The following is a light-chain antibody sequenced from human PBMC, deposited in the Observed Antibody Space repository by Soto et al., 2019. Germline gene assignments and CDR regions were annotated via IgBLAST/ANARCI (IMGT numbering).Light chain of an antibody. Sequence: DIQMTQSPSSLSASIGDRVTITCRAGQSISTYLNWYQHKPGKAPNLLIYAASNLQSGVPSRFSGSGSGTDFTLIISSLQPEDFATYYCQQSYSTPRTFGQGTKLEIK. V-gene: IGKV1-39*01. J-gene: IGKJ2*01. CDR1: QSISTY. CDR2: AAS. CDR3: QQSYSTPRT.